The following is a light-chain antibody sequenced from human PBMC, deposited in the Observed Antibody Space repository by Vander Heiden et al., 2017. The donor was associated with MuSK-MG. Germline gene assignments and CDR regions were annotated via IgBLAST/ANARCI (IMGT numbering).Light chain of an antibody. J-gene: IGKJ2*01. CDR1: QSSSSY. CDR2: AAS. CDR3: QQSYSTPQYT. V-gene: IGKV1-39*01. Sequence: DIQMTQSPSSLSASVGDRVTITCRASQSSSSYLNWYQQKPGTAPKLRIYAASSLQSGVPSRFSGSGSGTDFTLTISSLQPEDFATYYCQQSYSTPQYTFGQGTKLEIK.